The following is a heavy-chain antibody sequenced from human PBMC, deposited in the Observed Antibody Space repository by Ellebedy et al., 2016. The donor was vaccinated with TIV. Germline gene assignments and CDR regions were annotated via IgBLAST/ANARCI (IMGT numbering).Heavy chain of an antibody. CDR2: INPNSGGT. Sequence: ASVKVSCKASGYTFTGYYMHWVRQAPGQGLEWMGWINPNSGGTNYAQKFQGRVTMTRDTSLSTAYMELSRLRSEDTAVYYCATVYYGSGRYFDYWGQGTLVTVSS. CDR3: ATVYYGSGRYFDY. J-gene: IGHJ4*02. V-gene: IGHV1-2*02. D-gene: IGHD3-10*01. CDR1: GYTFTGYY.